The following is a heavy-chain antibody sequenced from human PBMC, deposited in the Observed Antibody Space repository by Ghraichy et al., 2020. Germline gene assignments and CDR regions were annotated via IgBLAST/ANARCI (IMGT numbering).Heavy chain of an antibody. V-gene: IGHV1-69*02. CDR1: GGTFSSYT. J-gene: IGHJ4*02. Sequence: SVKVSCKASGGTFSSYTISWVRQAPGQGLEWMGRIIPILGIANYAQKFQGRVTITADKSTSTAYMELSSLRSEDTAVYYCARLLVGFDWLLSTDWGQGTLVTVSS. D-gene: IGHD3-9*01. CDR3: ARLLVGFDWLLSTD. CDR2: IIPILGIA.